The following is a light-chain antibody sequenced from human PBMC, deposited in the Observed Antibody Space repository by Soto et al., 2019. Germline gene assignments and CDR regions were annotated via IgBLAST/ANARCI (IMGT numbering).Light chain of an antibody. V-gene: IGKV1-17*01. CDR2: ATF. Sequence: DIQMTQSPSSLSSSVPDRFTITCRASQAIRYDLGWYQQKPGTAPKRLIYATFTLQSGVPSRFSGSGSGTEFTLTINSLQPEDFATYYCLQYSSNPRTFGQGTKVDIK. J-gene: IGKJ1*01. CDR3: LQYSSNPRT. CDR1: QAIRYD.